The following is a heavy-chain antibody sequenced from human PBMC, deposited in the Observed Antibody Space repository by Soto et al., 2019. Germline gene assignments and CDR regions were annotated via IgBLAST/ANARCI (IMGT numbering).Heavy chain of an antibody. CDR1: GGSISSYY. CDR2: IYTSGST. V-gene: IGHV4-4*07. Sequence: PSETLSLTCTVSGGSISSYYWSWIRQPAGKGLEWIGRIYTSGSTNYNPSLKSRVTMSVDTSRNQFSLKLSSVTAADTAVYYCARGQGSSGPMGDYYGMDVWGQGTTVTVSS. CDR3: ARGQGSSGPMGDYYGMDV. D-gene: IGHD6-19*01. J-gene: IGHJ6*02.